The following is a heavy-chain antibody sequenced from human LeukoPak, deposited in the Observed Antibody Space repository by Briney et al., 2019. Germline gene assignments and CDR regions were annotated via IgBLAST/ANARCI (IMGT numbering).Heavy chain of an antibody. D-gene: IGHD2-8*01. CDR2: MYGSGTTT. CDR1: GGSMKNYY. CDR3: GRNGAYCIDY. J-gene: IGHJ4*02. Sequence: SETLSLTCNVSGGSMKNYYWTWIRQSAGKGLEWIGRMYGSGTTTNQNPSLEGRVTMSVDTSKNQFSLDLSSVTAADTAMYYCGRNGAYCIDYWGQGTLVTVSS. V-gene: IGHV4-4*07.